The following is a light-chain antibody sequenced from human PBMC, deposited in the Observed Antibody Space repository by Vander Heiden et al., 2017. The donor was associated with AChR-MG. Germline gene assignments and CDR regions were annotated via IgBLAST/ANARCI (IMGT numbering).Light chain of an antibody. V-gene: IGLV2-8*01. CDR1: SSDVGGYNY. CDR3: SSYAGSNRV. CDR2: EVS. Sequence: QSALTQPPSASRSPGPSVTISCPGTSSDVGGYNYVSWYKQHPAKAPKLMIYEVSKRPSGVPDRFSGSKSGSTASLTVSGLQAEDEADYYCSSYAGSNRVFGGGTKLTVL. J-gene: IGLJ3*02.